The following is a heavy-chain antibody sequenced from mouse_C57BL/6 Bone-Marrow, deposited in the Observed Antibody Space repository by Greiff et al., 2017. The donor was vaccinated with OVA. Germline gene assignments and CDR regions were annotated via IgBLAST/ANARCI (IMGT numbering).Heavy chain of an antibody. Sequence: VQRVESGAELARPGASVKLSCKASGYTFTSYGISWVKQRTGQGLEWIGEIYPRSGNTYYNEKFKGKATLTADKSSSTAYMELRSLTSEDSAVYFCANYYGSSYFDYWGLGTTLTVSS. CDR1: GYTFTSYG. V-gene: IGHV1-81*01. CDR3: ANYYGSSYFDY. J-gene: IGHJ2*01. D-gene: IGHD1-1*01. CDR2: IYPRSGNT.